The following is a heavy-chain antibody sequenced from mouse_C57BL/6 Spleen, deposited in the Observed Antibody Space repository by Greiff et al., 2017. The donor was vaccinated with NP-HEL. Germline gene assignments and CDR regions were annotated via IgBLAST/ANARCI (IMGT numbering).Heavy chain of an antibody. CDR3: ARHRDYDGYYIDY. CDR2: ISNGGGST. V-gene: IGHV5-12*01. J-gene: IGHJ2*01. CDR1: GFTFSDYY. D-gene: IGHD2-3*01. Sequence: DVKLVESGGGLVQPGGSLKLSCAASGFTFSDYYMYWVRQTPEKRLEWVAYISNGGGSTYYPDTVKGRFTISRDNAKNTLYLQMSRLKSEDTAMYYCARHRDYDGYYIDYWGQGTTLTVSS.